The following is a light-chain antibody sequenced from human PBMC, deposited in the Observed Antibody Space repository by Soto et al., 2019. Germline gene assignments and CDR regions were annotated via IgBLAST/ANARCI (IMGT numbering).Light chain of an antibody. CDR2: EVS. CDR3: CSYAGSSTDVV. V-gene: IGLV2-23*02. Sequence: QSALTQPASVSGSPGQSITISCTGTSSDGGSYNLVSWYQQHPGKAPKLMIYEVSKRPSGVSNRFSGSKSGNTASLTISGLQAEDEADYYCCSYAGSSTDVVFGGGTKVTVL. J-gene: IGLJ2*01. CDR1: SSDGGSYNL.